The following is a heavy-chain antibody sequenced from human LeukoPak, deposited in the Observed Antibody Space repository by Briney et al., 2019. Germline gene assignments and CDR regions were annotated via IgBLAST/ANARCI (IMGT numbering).Heavy chain of an antibody. CDR2: IYTSGST. J-gene: IGHJ5*02. CDR1: GGSTSSYY. D-gene: IGHD2-2*03. V-gene: IGHV4-4*09. CDR3: ARHYGYCSSTSCFGLTDWFDP. Sequence: SETLSLTCTVSGGSTSSYYWSWIRQPPGKGLEWIGYIYTSGSTNYNPSLKSRVTISVDTSKKQFSLKLSSVTAADTAVYYCARHYGYCSSTSCFGLTDWFDPWGQGTLVTVSS.